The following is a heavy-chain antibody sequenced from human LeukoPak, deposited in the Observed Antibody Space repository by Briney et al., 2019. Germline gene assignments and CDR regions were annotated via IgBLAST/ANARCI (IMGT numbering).Heavy chain of an antibody. CDR1: GFTFSSSS. Sequence: PGGSLRLSCAASGFTFSSSSLSWVRQAPAKGLDSVSGISASGSSTYYADSVKGRFTISRDNSNKTLYLQMHSLRAEDTAQYYCVRASVSWGQGILVAVSS. CDR2: ISASGSST. D-gene: IGHD5/OR15-5a*01. J-gene: IGHJ5*02. V-gene: IGHV3-23*01. CDR3: VRASVS.